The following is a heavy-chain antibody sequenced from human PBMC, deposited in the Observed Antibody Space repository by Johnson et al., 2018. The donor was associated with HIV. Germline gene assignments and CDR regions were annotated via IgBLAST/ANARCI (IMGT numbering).Heavy chain of an antibody. CDR1: GFTFSDYY. J-gene: IGHJ3*02. Sequence: QVQLVESGGGLVKPGGSLRLSCAASGFTFSDYYMSWIRQAPGKGLEWVSYISSSGGTTAYADSVKGRFTISRDNAKNSLFLQMNSLRAEDTAVYYCAKDRYYDSSGPDAFDIWGQWTMVTVSS. V-gene: IGHV3-11*04. D-gene: IGHD3-22*01. CDR3: AKDRYYDSSGPDAFDI. CDR2: ISSSGGTT.